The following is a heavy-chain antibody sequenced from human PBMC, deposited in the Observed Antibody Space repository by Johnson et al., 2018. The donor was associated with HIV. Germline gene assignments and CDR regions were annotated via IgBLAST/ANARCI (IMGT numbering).Heavy chain of an antibody. CDR1: GFTVSSNY. CDR2: ISYDGSNE. Sequence: MQLVESGGGLVHPGGSLRLSCAASGFTVSSNYMSWVRQAPGKGLEWVAVISYDGSNEYYADSVKGRFTISRDNSKNTVYLEMNSLRAEDTAVYYCAKGGIDAFDIWGQGTMVTVSS. V-gene: IGHV3-30*18. J-gene: IGHJ3*02. CDR3: AKGGIDAFDI. D-gene: IGHD6-25*01.